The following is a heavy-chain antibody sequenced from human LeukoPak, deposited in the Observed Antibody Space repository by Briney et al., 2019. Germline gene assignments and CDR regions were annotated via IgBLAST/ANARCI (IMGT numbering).Heavy chain of an antibody. CDR3: ARDGMDTAMVSVDY. J-gene: IGHJ4*02. CDR1: GFTFSSYA. D-gene: IGHD5-18*01. Sequence: PGGSLRLSCAASGFTFSSYAMHWVRQAPGKGLGWVAVISYDGSNKYYADSVKGRFTISRDNSKNTLYLQMNSLRAEDTAVYYCARDGMDTAMVSVDYWGQGTLVTVSS. V-gene: IGHV3-30-3*01. CDR2: ISYDGSNK.